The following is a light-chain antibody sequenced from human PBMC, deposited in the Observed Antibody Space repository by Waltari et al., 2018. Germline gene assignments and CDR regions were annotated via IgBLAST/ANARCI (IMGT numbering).Light chain of an antibody. CDR2: KVS. V-gene: IGKV2-24*01. J-gene: IGKJ1*01. CDR1: RGLLHHNGNTY. Sequence: DIAMTQTPLSLIVTLGQPASISCRSSRGLLHHNGNTYLSWLQLRPGQPPRLLIYKVSNRGPGVRDRVSGSGTGTDVRLKISRVEAEDVGTYFCLQAKEYPRAFGQGTRLEIK. CDR3: LQAKEYPRA.